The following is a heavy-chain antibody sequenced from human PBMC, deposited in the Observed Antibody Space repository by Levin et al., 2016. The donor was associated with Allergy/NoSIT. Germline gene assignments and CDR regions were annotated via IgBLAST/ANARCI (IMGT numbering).Heavy chain of an antibody. Sequence: GESLKISCAASGFTFSSYDMHWVRQTPGKGLEWVSAIGTAGATYYPASVKGRFTISRENAKNSLYLQMNSLRAGDTAVYYCARWRWELMYFDYWGQGTLVTVSS. CDR1: GFTFSSYD. V-gene: IGHV3-13*04. CDR2: IGTAGAT. CDR3: ARWRWELMYFDY. D-gene: IGHD1-26*01. J-gene: IGHJ4*02.